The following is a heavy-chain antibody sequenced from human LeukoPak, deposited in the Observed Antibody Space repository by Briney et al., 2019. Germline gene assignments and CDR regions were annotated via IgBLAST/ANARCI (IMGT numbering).Heavy chain of an antibody. CDR3: ARLPVHLMVGPAQFDY. CDR1: GFTFSSHA. CDR2: ISGSGGST. J-gene: IGHJ4*02. Sequence: PGGSLRLSCVASGFTFSSHAMNWVRQAPGKGLEWVSGISGSGGSTFYADSVKGRFTISRDNSKNTLYLQVDSLRAEDTAVFYCARLPVHLMVGPAQFDYWGQGTLVTVSS. D-gene: IGHD2-15*01. V-gene: IGHV3-23*01.